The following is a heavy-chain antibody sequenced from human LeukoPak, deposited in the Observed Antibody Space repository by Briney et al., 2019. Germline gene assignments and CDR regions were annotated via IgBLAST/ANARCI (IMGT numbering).Heavy chain of an antibody. CDR3: ARDRAGKSYGDYVPDVY. V-gene: IGHV1-2*02. D-gene: IGHD4-17*01. CDR2: INPNSGGT. CDR1: GYTFTGYY. Sequence: ASVKVSCKASGYTFTGYYMHWVRQAPGQGLEWMGWINPNSGGTNYAQKLQGRVTMTTDTSTSTAYMELRSLRSDDTAVYYCARDRAGKSYGDYVPDVYWGQGTLVTVSS. J-gene: IGHJ4*02.